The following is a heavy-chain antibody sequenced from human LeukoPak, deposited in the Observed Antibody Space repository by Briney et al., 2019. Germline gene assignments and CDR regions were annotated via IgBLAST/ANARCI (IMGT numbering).Heavy chain of an antibody. J-gene: IGHJ5*02. CDR1: GGSISSGGYS. CDR3: ARAGDYSDSIDP. Sequence: PSETLSLTCAVSGGSISSGGYSWSWIRQPPGKGLEWIGYIYHSGSTYYNPSLKSRVTISVDTSKNQFSLKLSSVTAADTAVYYCARAGDYSDSIDPWGQGTLVTVSS. V-gene: IGHV4-30-2*01. D-gene: IGHD4-11*01. CDR2: IYHSGST.